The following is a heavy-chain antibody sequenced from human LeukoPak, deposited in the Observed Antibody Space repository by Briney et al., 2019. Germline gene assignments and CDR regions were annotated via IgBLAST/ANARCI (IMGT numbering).Heavy chain of an antibody. CDR2: ISGSGGST. V-gene: IGHV3-23*01. Sequence: PGGSLRLSCAASGFTFSSYAMGWVRQAPGKGLEWVSAISGSGGSTYYADSVKGRFTISRDNSKNTLYLQMNSLRAEDTAVYYCAKEHGDYLKTYYFDYWGQGTLVTVSS. CDR3: AKEHGDYLKTYYFDY. D-gene: IGHD4-17*01. CDR1: GFTFSSYA. J-gene: IGHJ4*02.